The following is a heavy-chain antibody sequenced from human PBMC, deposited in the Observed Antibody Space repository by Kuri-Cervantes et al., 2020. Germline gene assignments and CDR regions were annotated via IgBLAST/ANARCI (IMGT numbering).Heavy chain of an antibody. CDR2: INRSGST. D-gene: IGHD3-3*01. Sequence: GSLRLSCTVSGDSISSSIYYWSWIRQPPGKGLEWIGEINRSGSTNYNPSLKSRVTISVDTSKNQFSLKLTSVTAADTAMYYCARVEGYYYYYMDVWGKGTTVTVSS. CDR3: ARVEGYYYYYMDV. J-gene: IGHJ6*03. V-gene: IGHV4-39*07. CDR1: GDSISSSIYY.